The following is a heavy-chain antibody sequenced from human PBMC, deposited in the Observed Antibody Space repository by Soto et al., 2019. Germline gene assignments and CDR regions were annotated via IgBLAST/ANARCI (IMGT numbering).Heavy chain of an antibody. J-gene: IGHJ6*02. V-gene: IGHV3-23*01. CDR1: GFTCSSYV. CDR2: ISGSGGST. CDR3: AKDSGYYDFWSGYPYYYYGMDV. Sequence: PGRSVRLYCADSGFTCSSYVMSWVRQAPGKGLEWVSAISGSGGSTYYADSVRGRFTISRDNSKNTLYLQMNSLRAEDTAVYYCAKDSGYYDFWSGYPYYYYGMDVWGQGTTVPVTS. D-gene: IGHD3-3*01.